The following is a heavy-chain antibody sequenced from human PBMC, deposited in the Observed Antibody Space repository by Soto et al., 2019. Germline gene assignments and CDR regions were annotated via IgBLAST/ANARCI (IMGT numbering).Heavy chain of an antibody. Sequence: SETLSLTCTVSGVPSTSFYWSWLRQSPGKGLEWIGYIFDNGDVKYNPSLMSRLTMSIDMSKNEFSLRLKSVTAADTAMYYCARGWGSKWYYFDSWGEGTLVTVSS. D-gene: IGHD3-16*01. J-gene: IGHJ4*02. CDR3: ARGWGSKWYYFDS. CDR1: GVPSTSFY. V-gene: IGHV4-59*13. CDR2: IFDNGDV.